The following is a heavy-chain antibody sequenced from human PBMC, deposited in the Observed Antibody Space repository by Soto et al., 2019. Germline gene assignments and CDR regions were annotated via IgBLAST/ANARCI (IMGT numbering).Heavy chain of an antibody. CDR2: INPNSGGT. CDR1: GYTFTGYY. J-gene: IGHJ6*02. D-gene: IGHD6-13*01. V-gene: IGHV1-2*04. CDR3: AREAAGTHYYYYGMDV. Sequence: ASVKVSCKASGYTFTGYYMHWVRQAPGQGLEWMGWINPNSGGTNYAQKFQGWVTMTRDTSISTAYMELSRLRSDDTAVYYCAREAAGTHYYYYGMDVWGQGTTVTVSS.